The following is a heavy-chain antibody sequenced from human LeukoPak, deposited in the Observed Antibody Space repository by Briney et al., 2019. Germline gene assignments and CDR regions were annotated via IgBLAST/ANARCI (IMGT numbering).Heavy chain of an antibody. V-gene: IGHV4-30-4*08. D-gene: IGHD6-13*01. CDR2: IYYSGST. CDR1: GGSISSGDYY. CDR3: ASRRGIAAAGTRIDY. J-gene: IGHJ4*02. Sequence: SETLSLTCTVSGGSISSGDYYWSWIRQPPGKGLEWIGYIYYSGSTYYNPSLKSRVTISVDTSKNQSSLKLSSVTAADTAVYYCASRRGIAAAGTRIDYWGQGTLVTVSS.